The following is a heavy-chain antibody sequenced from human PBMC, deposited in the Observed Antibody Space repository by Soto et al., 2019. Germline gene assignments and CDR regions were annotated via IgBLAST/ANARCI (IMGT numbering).Heavy chain of an antibody. Sequence: NPSETLSLTCAVYGGSFSGYYWSWIRQPPGKGLEWIGEINHSGSTNYNPSLKSRVTISVDTSKNQFSLKLSSVTAADTAVYYCATPWWDSGMGVWGQGTTVTVSS. CDR2: INHSGST. J-gene: IGHJ6*02. CDR1: GGSFSGYY. D-gene: IGHD2-15*01. V-gene: IGHV4-34*01. CDR3: ATPWWDSGMGV.